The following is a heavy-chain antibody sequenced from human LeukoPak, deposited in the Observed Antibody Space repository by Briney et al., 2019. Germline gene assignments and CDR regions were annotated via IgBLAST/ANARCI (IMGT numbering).Heavy chain of an antibody. CDR3: ARSSGWHLLLLDY. J-gene: IGHJ4*02. CDR2: IYYSGST. V-gene: IGHV4-39*01. Sequence: SETLSLTCTVSGGSISSSSYYWGWIRQPPGKGLEWIGSIYYSGSTYYNPSLKSRVTISVDTSKNQFSLKLNSVTAADTAVYYCARSSGWHLLLLDYWGQGTLVTVSS. D-gene: IGHD6-25*01. CDR1: GGSISSSSYY.